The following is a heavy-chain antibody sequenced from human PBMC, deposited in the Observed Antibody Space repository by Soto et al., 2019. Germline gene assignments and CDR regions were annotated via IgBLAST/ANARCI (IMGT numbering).Heavy chain of an antibody. CDR2: INPSGGST. D-gene: IGHD6-13*01. V-gene: IGHV1-46*03. Sequence: ASVKVSCKASGYTSTSYAMHWVRQAPGQGLEWMGIINPSGGSTSYAQKFQGRVTMTRDTSTSTVYMELSSLRSEDTAVYYCARDYEGQYSSSWYSLYYYYGMDVWGQGTTVTVSS. J-gene: IGHJ6*02. CDR3: ARDYEGQYSSSWYSLYYYYGMDV. CDR1: GYTSTSYA.